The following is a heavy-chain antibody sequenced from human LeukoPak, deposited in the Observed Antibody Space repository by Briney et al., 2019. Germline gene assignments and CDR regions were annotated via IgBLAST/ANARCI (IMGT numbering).Heavy chain of an antibody. CDR2: INHSGST. CDR3: ARKGNGWYYTLFDY. J-gene: IGHJ4*02. CDR1: GGSFSGYY. V-gene: IGHV4-34*01. Sequence: NPSETLSLTCAVYGGSFSGYYWSWIRQPPGKGLEWIGEINHSGSTNYNPSLESRVTISVDTSKNQFSLKLSSVTAADTAVYYCARKGNGWYYTLFDYWGQGTLVTVSS. D-gene: IGHD6-19*01.